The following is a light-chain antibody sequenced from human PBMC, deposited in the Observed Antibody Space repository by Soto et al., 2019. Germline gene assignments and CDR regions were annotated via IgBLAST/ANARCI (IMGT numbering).Light chain of an antibody. J-gene: IGLJ1*01. CDR1: SSNIGAGYD. CDR3: QSYDSSLSGPV. Sequence: QPVLTQPPSVSGAPGQRVTISCTGSSSNIGAGYDVHWYQQLPGTAPKLLIYGNSNRPSGVPDRFSGSKSGTSASLAITGLQAEDEADYYCQSYDSSLSGPVFGTGTKLTFL. V-gene: IGLV1-40*01. CDR2: GNS.